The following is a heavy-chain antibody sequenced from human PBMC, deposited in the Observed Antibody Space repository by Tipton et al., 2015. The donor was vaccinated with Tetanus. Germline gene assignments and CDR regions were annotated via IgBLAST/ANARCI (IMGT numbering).Heavy chain of an antibody. J-gene: IGHJ4*02. D-gene: IGHD2-15*01. CDR2: IRHDGGET. CDR3: ARGCTSCAVWYDFDH. V-gene: IGHV3-7*04. CDR1: EFTSSISS. Sequence: FLRLSCAASEFTSSISSMSWVRQAPGKGLEWVANIRHDGGETFYMDSLKGRFTISRDNARDSLFLEMNSLRVEDTAVYYCARGCTSCAVWYDFDHWGQGTLVTVSS.